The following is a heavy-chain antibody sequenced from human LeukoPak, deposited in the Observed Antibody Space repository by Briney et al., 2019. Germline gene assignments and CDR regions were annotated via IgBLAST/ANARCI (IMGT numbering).Heavy chain of an antibody. V-gene: IGHV1-69*04. D-gene: IGHD3-22*01. CDR2: VIAIFGVA. CDR3: ARGGPARYYDSSGYNRRNDGFDI. CDR1: GGTFSSYA. J-gene: IGHJ3*02. Sequence: SVKVSCKASGGTFSSYAISWVRQAPGQGLEWMGRVIAIFGVAEYAQKFRGRVTIIADKSTSTAYMELRSLRSEDTAVYYRARGGPARYYDSSGYNRRNDGFDIWGQGTMVTVSS.